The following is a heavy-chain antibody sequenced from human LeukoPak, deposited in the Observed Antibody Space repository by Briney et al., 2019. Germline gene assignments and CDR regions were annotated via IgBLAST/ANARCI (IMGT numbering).Heavy chain of an antibody. CDR1: GFTVSSNY. D-gene: IGHD2-15*01. CDR2: IYSGGST. Sequence: PGGSLRLSCAASGFTVSSNYMSWVRQAPGKGLEWVSVIYSGGSTYYADSVKGRFTISRDNSKNTLYLQMNSLRAEDTAVYYCARDTQVAPYYYGMDVWGQGTTVTVSS. CDR3: ARDTQVAPYYYGMDV. J-gene: IGHJ6*02. V-gene: IGHV3-53*01.